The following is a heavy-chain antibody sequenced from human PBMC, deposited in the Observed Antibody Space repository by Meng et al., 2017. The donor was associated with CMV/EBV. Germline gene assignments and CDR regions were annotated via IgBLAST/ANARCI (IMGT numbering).Heavy chain of an antibody. CDR2: INSDGSST. CDR3: AREAAAGATDY. V-gene: IGHV3-74*01. CDR1: GFIFSSYW. D-gene: IGHD6-13*01. Sequence: GESLKISCAASGFIFSSYWMHWVRQAPGKGLVWVSRINSDGSSTSYADSVKGRFTISRDNAKNTLYLQMNSLRAEDTAVYYCAREAAAGATDYWGQGTLVTVSS. J-gene: IGHJ4*02.